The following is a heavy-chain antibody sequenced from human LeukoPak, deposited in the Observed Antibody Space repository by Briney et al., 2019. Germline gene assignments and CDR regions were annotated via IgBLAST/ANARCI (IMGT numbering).Heavy chain of an antibody. CDR1: GFTISNYA. CDR2: ISDSGGST. D-gene: IGHD6-19*01. Sequence: GSLRISSAASGFTISNYAMSWVRRAPGKGLEWVSGISDSGGSTYYADSVKGRFTISRDNSKNTLYLQMNSLRAEDTAVYYCAKQDPYTSGWYPWGQGTLVTVSS. J-gene: IGHJ5*02. CDR3: AKQDPYTSGWYP. V-gene: IGHV3-23*01.